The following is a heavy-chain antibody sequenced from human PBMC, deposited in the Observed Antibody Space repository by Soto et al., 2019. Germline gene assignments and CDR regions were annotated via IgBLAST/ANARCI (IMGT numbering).Heavy chain of an antibody. CDR1: GFTFSSYG. D-gene: IGHD3-10*01. J-gene: IGHJ4*02. CDR3: ANVRRVGEDY. CDR2: IWYDGSTT. V-gene: IGHV3-33*06. Sequence: LRLSCAASGFTFSSYGMHWVRQAPGKGLEWVAVIWYDGSTTYYADSVKGRISISRDNSKNTLYLQMNSLRAEDTAVYYCANVRRVGEDYWGQGTLVTVSS.